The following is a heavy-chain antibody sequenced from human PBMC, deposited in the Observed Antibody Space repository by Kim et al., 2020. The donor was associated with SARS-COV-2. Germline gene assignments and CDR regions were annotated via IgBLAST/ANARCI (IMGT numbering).Heavy chain of an antibody. J-gene: IGHJ6*02. CDR2: IYHSGST. V-gene: IGHV4-38-2*02. CDR3: AREGRFGYPHNYYYYYGMDV. Sequence: SETLSLTCTVSGYSISSGYYWGWIRQPPGKGLEWIGSIYHSGSTYYNPSLKSRVTISVDTSKNQFSLKLSSVTAADTAVYYCAREGRFGYPHNYYYYYGMDVWGQGTTVTVSS. CDR1: GYSISSGYY. D-gene: IGHD3-10*01.